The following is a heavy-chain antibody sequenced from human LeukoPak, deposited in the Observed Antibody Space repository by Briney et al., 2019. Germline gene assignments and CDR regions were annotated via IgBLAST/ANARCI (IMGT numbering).Heavy chain of an antibody. Sequence: ASVKASCKASGYTFTSYYIHRVRQAPGQRREWRGRMNPSGDSTSYAQKFQGRVTMTRDMSTSTDYMDLSRLRSEATAVYFCARDNSVEDTAWWFDPWGQGTLVTVSS. D-gene: IGHD2-15*01. V-gene: IGHV1-46*01. J-gene: IGHJ5*02. CDR3: ARDNSVEDTAWWFDP. CDR2: MNPSGDST. CDR1: GYTFTSYY.